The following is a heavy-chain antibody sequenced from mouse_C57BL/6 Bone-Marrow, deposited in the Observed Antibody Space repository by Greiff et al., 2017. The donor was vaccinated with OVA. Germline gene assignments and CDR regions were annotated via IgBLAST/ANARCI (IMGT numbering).Heavy chain of an antibody. Sequence: VHVKQSGPELVKPGDSVKISCKASGYSFTGYFMNWVMQSHGKSLEWIGRINPYNGDTFYNQKFKGKATLTVDKSSSTAHMELRSLTSEDSAVYYCARDSYYYGSDYWGQGTTLTVSS. CDR3: ARDSYYYGSDY. CDR2: INPYNGDT. J-gene: IGHJ2*01. CDR1: GYSFTGYF. D-gene: IGHD1-1*01. V-gene: IGHV1-20*01.